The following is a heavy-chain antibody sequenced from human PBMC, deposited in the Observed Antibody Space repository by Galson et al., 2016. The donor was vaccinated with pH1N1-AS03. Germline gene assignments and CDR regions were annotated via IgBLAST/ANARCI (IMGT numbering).Heavy chain of an antibody. D-gene: IGHD3-16*01. CDR3: AREPWGSTQGEY. V-gene: IGHV3-53*01. Sequence: LRLSCAASGFTINNNYMSWVRQAPGKGLGWVSVIYGGGDTFYADSVKGRFTISRDNSKNTVYLQMNSLRVEDTAVYYCAREPWGSTQGEYWGQGTLVTVSS. CDR1: GFTINNNY. J-gene: IGHJ4*02. CDR2: IYGGGDT.